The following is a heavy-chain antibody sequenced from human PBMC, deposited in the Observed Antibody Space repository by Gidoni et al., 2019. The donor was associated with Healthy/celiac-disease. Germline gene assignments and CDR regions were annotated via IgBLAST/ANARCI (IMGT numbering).Heavy chain of an antibody. D-gene: IGHD6-13*01. V-gene: IGHV4-34*01. CDR2: INHSGST. Sequence: QVQLQQRGAGLLKPSETLSLPSEVYGGSFSGYYWSWIRQPPGKVLEWIGEINHSGSTTYSPSLKSRVTISVDTSKNQFSLKLSSVTAADTAVYYCARGPLHQAAVGAFDYWGQGTLVTVSS. CDR1: GGSFSGYY. J-gene: IGHJ4*02. CDR3: ARGPLHQAAVGAFDY.